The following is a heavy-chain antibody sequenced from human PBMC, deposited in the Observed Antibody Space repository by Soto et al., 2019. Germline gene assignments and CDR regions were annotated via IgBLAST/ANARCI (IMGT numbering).Heavy chain of an antibody. Sequence: QVQLQESGPGLVRPSETLSLTCSISGGSISGYHWNLIRQTPGKGVVRIGYFHNSGNPKYSPSLKSRVTVSVYMSEQQSSLKLTPVTAADTAVYWCARETVDSYAFFDSWGQGALGTVSS. CDR3: ARETVDSYAFFDS. CDR1: GGSISGYH. D-gene: IGHD1-26*01. CDR2: FHNSGNP. J-gene: IGHJ5*02. V-gene: IGHV4-59*01.